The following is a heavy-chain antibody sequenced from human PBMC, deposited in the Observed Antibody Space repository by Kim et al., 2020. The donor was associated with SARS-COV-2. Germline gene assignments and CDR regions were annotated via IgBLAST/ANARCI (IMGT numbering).Heavy chain of an antibody. D-gene: IGHD2-15*01. Sequence: DGTTKYYADSVRGRFTVSRDNAKNTVYLQMNSLRIEDTAVYYCARDAASWGQGTLVTVSS. J-gene: IGHJ5*02. CDR2: DGTTK. V-gene: IGHV3-74*01. CDR3: ARDAAS.